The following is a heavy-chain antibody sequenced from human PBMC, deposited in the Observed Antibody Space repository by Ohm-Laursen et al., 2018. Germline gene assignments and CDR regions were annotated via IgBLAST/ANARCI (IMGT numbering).Heavy chain of an antibody. CDR1: GYTFPHFG. J-gene: IGHJ4*02. CDR2: FWANGIDK. Sequence: SLRLSCAASGYTFPHFGVHWVRQAPGKGLEWVAVFWANGIDKYYADSVKGRFTISRDTSKSTVSLQMNSLTAEDTAVYYCARDADTSSHYSNFDYWGQGTLVTVSS. CDR3: ARDADTSSHYSNFDY. D-gene: IGHD3-22*01. V-gene: IGHV3-33*01.